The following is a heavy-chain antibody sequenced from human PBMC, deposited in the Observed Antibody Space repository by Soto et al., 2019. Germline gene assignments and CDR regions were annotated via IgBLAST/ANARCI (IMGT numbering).Heavy chain of an antibody. CDR2: IDADGTTA. CDR3: ARDPRGNWNPNFDY. V-gene: IGHV3-74*01. Sequence: EVQLVESGGGLVQPGGSPRLSCAASGFALSTSRMHWVRQAPGKGLVWVSHIDADGTTANYADSVKGRFTISSDHAMNTVYLQMNSLRADDTAVYYCARDPRGNWNPNFDYWGQGTLVTVSS. J-gene: IGHJ4*02. D-gene: IGHD1-1*01. CDR1: GFALSTSR.